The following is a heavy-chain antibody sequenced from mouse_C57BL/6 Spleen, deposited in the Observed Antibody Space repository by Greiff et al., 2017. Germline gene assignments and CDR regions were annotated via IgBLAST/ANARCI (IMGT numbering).Heavy chain of an antibody. CDR3: ARVPYPINYAMDY. J-gene: IGHJ4*01. D-gene: IGHD6-5*01. V-gene: IGHV1-26*01. Sequence: VQLQQSGPELVKPGASVKISCKASGYTFTDYYMNWVKQSHGKSLEWIGDINPNNGGTSYNQKFKGKATLTVDKSSSTAYMELRSLTSEDSAVYYCARVPYPINYAMDYWGQGTSVTVSS. CDR2: INPNNGGT. CDR1: GYTFTDYY.